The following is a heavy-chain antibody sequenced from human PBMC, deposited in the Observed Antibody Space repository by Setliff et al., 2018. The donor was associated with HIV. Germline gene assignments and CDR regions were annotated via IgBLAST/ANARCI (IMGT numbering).Heavy chain of an antibody. CDR2: VSYSGST. CDR1: GGSFSGYY. D-gene: IGHD3-22*01. V-gene: IGHV4-34*01. J-gene: IGHJ4*02. Sequence: SETLSLTCAVYGGSFSGYYWSWIRQSPGKGLEWIGEVSYSGSTNYNPSLKSRLNISVDKSKNQFSLKVSSVTAADTAVYYCARGDYYDSSGYEGLDSWGQGTLVTVSS. CDR3: ARGDYYDSSGYEGLDS.